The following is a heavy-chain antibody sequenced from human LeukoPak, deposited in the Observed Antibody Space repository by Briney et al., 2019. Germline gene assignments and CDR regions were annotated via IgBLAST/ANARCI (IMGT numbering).Heavy chain of an antibody. CDR3: ARSDVIVVVTPFDY. Sequence: VASVKVSCKASGYTFTGYYMHWVRPAPGQGLEWMGWLNPNSGGTNYAQKFQGRVTITPDTTIRTAYMELSRLRSHGTAVYYCARSDVIVVVTPFDYWGQGTLVTVSS. V-gene: IGHV1-2*02. D-gene: IGHD3-22*01. CDR2: LNPNSGGT. CDR1: GYTFTGYY. J-gene: IGHJ4*02.